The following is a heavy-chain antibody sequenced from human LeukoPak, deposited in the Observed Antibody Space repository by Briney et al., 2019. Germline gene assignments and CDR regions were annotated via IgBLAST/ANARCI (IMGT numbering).Heavy chain of an antibody. V-gene: IGHV3-33*01. J-gene: IGHJ4*02. CDR2: VWYDGINK. CDR1: GFTFSSYG. CDR3: ARSTSSEYDIYHFDY. D-gene: IGHD3-9*01. Sequence: PGGSLRLSCSASGFTFSSYGMYWVRQAPGKGLEWVAVVWYDGINKYYADSVKGRFTISRDNSKNTLYLQMNSLRAEDTAVYYCARSTSSEYDIYHFDYWGQGTLVTVPS.